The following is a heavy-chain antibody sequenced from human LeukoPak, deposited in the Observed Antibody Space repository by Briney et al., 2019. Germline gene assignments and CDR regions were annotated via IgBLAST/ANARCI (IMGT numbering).Heavy chain of an antibody. J-gene: IGHJ4*02. D-gene: IGHD2-2*01. CDR3: ARVQGYCSSTSCSLWDY. CDR2: ISSSSYT. V-gene: IGHV3-11*06. CDR1: GFTFSDYY. Sequence: PGGSLRLSCAASGFTFSDYYMSWIRQAPGKGLEWVSYISSSSYTNYADSVKRRFTISRDNAKNSLYLQMNSLRAEDTAVYYCARVQGYCSSTSCSLWDYWGQGTLVTVSS.